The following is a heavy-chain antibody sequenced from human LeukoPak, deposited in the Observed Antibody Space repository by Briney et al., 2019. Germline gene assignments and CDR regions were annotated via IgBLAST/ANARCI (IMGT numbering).Heavy chain of an antibody. CDR1: GFTFSSYS. Sequence: PGGSLRLSCAASGFTFSSYSMNWVRQAPGMGLEWVSYISSGGSAIYYADSVKGRFTISRDNANYSLYLQMNSLRAEDTAVYYCARRGYDYAFDIWGQGTMVTVSS. V-gene: IGHV3-48*04. CDR2: ISSGGSAI. CDR3: ARRGYDYAFDI. J-gene: IGHJ3*02. D-gene: IGHD5-12*01.